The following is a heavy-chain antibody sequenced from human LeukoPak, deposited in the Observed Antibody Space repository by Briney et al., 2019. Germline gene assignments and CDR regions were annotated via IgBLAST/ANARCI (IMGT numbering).Heavy chain of an antibody. CDR2: ISYDGSNK. J-gene: IGHJ4*02. Sequence: GGSLRLSCAASGFTFSSYAIHWVRQAPGKGLEWVAAISYDGSNKYYADSVKGRFTISSDNSKNTLYLQMNSLRAEDTAVYYCARSASGYYLPYYFDYWGQGTLVTVSS. V-gene: IGHV3-30*04. D-gene: IGHD3-22*01. CDR3: ARSASGYYLPYYFDY. CDR1: GFTFSSYA.